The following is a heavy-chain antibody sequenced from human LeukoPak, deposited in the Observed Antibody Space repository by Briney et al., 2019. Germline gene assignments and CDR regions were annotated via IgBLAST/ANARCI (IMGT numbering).Heavy chain of an antibody. D-gene: IGHD3-10*01. CDR1: GFTFSSYS. V-gene: IGHV3-21*01. J-gene: IGHJ4*02. CDR2: ISSSSSYI. CDR3: ARVRGATGDY. Sequence: GGSLRLSCAASGFTFSSYSMNWVRQAPGKGLEWASSISSSSSYIYYADSVKGRFTISRDNAKNSLYLQMNSLRAEDTAVYYCARVRGATGDYWGQGTLVTVSS.